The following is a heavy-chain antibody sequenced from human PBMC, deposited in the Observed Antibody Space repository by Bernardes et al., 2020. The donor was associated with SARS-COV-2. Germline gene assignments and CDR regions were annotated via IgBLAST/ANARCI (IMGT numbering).Heavy chain of an antibody. J-gene: IGHJ5*01. V-gene: IGHV4-59*01. Sequence: TLSLTCTVSGGSISGFYWSWIRQSPGKELEWIGYIYSSGSTNNNPSLKSRVTISIDTSKNQFSLKVNSVTAADTAVYYCAREQNALVRGVIDSWGQGILVTVSS. CDR2: IYSSGST. CDR3: AREQNALVRGVIDS. D-gene: IGHD3-10*01. CDR1: GGSISGFY.